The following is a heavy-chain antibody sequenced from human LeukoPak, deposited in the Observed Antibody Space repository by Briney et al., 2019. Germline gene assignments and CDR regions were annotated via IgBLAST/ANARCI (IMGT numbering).Heavy chain of an antibody. CDR3: VKESMVTFGGVIVYYFDY. CDR2: ISSHGGT. Sequence: PGGSLRLSCPASGFTFSSYTMHWVRQAPGKGLEYVSGISSHGGTYYADSVKGRFTISRDNSKNTLYLQMSSLRAEDTAVYYCVKESMVTFGGVIVYYFDYWGQGTLVTVSS. CDR1: GFTFSSYT. D-gene: IGHD3-16*02. J-gene: IGHJ4*02. V-gene: IGHV3-64D*09.